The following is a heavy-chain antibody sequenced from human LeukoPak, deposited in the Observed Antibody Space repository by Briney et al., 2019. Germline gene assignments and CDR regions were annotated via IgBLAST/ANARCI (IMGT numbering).Heavy chain of an antibody. J-gene: IGHJ4*02. Sequence: PGGSLRLPCAASGFTFSSYAMSWVRQAPGKGLEWVSAISGSGGSTYYADSVKGRFTISRDNSKNTLYLRMNSLRAEDTAVYYCAKSRQVTTIDYFDYWGQGTLVTVSS. V-gene: IGHV3-23*01. CDR1: GFTFSSYA. CDR2: ISGSGGST. CDR3: AKSRQVTTIDYFDY. D-gene: IGHD4-11*01.